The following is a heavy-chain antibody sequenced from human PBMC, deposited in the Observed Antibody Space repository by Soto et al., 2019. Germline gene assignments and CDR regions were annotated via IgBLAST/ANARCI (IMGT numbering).Heavy chain of an antibody. J-gene: IGHJ4*02. CDR2: ISGSGGST. V-gene: IGHV3-23*01. CDR3: AKDLRGYSYGYGGWVVGY. D-gene: IGHD5-18*01. Sequence: EVQLLESGGGLVQPGGSLRLSCAASGFTFSSYAMSWVRQAPGKGLEWVSAISGSGGSTYYADSVKGRFTISRDNSKNTLYLQMNSLRAEDTAVYYCAKDLRGYSYGYGGWVVGYWGQGTLVTVSS. CDR1: GFTFSSYA.